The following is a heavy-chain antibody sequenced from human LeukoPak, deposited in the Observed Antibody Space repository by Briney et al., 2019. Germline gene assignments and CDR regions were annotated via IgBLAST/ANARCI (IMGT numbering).Heavy chain of an antibody. CDR3: ARLGYGSLGIDP. D-gene: IGHD3-10*01. CDR2: IYYSGST. J-gene: IGHJ5*02. V-gene: IGHV4-59*08. CDR1: GGSISSYY. Sequence: SETLSLTCTVSGGSISSYYWSWIRQPPGKGLEWIGYIYYSGSTNYNPSLKSRVTISVDTSKNQFSLKLSSVTAADTAVYYCARLGYGSLGIDPRGQGTLVTVSP.